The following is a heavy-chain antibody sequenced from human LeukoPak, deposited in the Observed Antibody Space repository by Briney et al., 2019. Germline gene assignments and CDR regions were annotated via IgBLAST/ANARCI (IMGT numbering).Heavy chain of an antibody. V-gene: IGHV3-7*01. CDR1: GFTFSSYS. J-gene: IGHJ4*02. D-gene: IGHD1/OR15-1a*01. CDR3: LVTTRSRGFDY. CDR2: IRQDRSVQ. Sequence: PGGSLRLSCAASGFTFSSYSMNWVRQAPGKGLEWVANIRQDRSVQNYVDSVKGRFTISRDNPKNSVYLQMSSLRAEDTAVYYCLVTTRSRGFDYWGQGTLVTVSS.